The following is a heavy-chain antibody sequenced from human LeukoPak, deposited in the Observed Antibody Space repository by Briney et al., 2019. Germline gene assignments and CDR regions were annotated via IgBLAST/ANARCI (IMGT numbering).Heavy chain of an antibody. Sequence: GGSLRLSCAASGFTFSDYYMSWIRQAPGKGLEWVSYISSSSSYTNYADSVKGRFTISRDNAKKSPYLQMNSLRVEDTAVYYCAREARGSTRSFDYWGQGTLVTVSS. J-gene: IGHJ4*02. CDR1: GFTFSDYY. D-gene: IGHD2-2*01. V-gene: IGHV3-11*06. CDR3: AREARGSTRSFDY. CDR2: ISSSSSYT.